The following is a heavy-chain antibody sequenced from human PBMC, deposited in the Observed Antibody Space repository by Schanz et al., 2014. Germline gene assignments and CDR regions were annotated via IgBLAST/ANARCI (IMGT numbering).Heavy chain of an antibody. J-gene: IGHJ2*01. CDR3: ARDTTWRLDL. Sequence: QVQLQESGPGLVKPSQTLSLTYTVSGGSIRSGTYYWSWIRQPAGKALEWVGRVFPNGITNYNPSRKSRVPISLDPSKTQFSRTLTSLTAADTAVYYCARDTTWRLDLWGRGTLVTVSS. D-gene: IGHD1-1*01. CDR1: GGSIRSGTYY. CDR2: VFPNGIT. V-gene: IGHV4-61*02.